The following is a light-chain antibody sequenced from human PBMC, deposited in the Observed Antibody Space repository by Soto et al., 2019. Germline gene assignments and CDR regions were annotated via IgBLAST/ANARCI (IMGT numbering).Light chain of an antibody. CDR2: LNSDGSH. J-gene: IGLJ2*01. CDR1: SGHSSYA. V-gene: IGLV4-69*01. CDR3: QTWGNGGVV. Sequence: QPVLTQSPSASASLGASVKLTCTLSSGHSSYAIAWHQQQPEKGPRYLMKLNSDGSHSKGDGIPDRFSGSSSGAERYLTISSLESEDEADYYCQTWGNGGVVFGGGTKLTVL.